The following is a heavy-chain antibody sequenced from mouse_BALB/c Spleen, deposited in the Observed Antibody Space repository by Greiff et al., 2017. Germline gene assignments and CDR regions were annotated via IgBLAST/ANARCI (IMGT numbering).Heavy chain of an antibody. V-gene: IGHV1-84*02. CDR1: GYTFTDYY. J-gene: IGHJ2*01. CDR3: ARRSYYYGSSHYFDY. Sequence: QVQLKQSGPELVKPGASVKISCKASGYTFTDYYINWVKQKPGQGLEWIGWIYPGSGNTKYNEKFKGKATLTVDTSSSTAYMQLSSLTSEDTAVYFCARRSYYYGSSHYFDYWGQGTTLTVSS. CDR2: IYPGSGNT. D-gene: IGHD1-1*01.